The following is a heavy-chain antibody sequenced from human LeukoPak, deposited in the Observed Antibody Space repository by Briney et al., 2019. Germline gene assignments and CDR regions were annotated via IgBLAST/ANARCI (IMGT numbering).Heavy chain of an antibody. D-gene: IGHD1-1*01. Sequence: GGSLRLSCAASGFTFSSYSMNWVRQAPGKGLEWVSSISSSSSYIYYADSVKGRFTISRDNAKKSLNLQMNSLRAEDTAVYYCARDPRGYNWNDVGYFDYWGQGTLVTVSS. CDR1: GFTFSSYS. CDR3: ARDPRGYNWNDVGYFDY. V-gene: IGHV3-21*01. J-gene: IGHJ4*02. CDR2: ISSSSSYI.